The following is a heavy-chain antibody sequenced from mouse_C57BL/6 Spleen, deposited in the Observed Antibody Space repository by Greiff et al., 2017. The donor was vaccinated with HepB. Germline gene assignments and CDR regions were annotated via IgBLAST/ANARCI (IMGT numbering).Heavy chain of an antibody. J-gene: IGHJ3*01. Sequence: QVQLKQPGTELVKPGASVKLSCKASGYTFTSYWMHWVKQRPGQGLEWIGNINPSNGGTNYNEKFKSKATLTVDKSSSTAYMQLSSLTSEDSAVYYCARENFYYGSSYPWFAYWGQGTLVTVSA. CDR3: ARENFYYGSSYPWFAY. D-gene: IGHD1-1*01. V-gene: IGHV1-53*01. CDR2: INPSNGGT. CDR1: GYTFTSYW.